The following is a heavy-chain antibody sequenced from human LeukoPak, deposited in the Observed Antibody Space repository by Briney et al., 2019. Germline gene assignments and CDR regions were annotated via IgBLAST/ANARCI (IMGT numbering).Heavy chain of an antibody. V-gene: IGHV3-9*01. D-gene: IGHD6-19*01. CDR2: ISWNSGSI. CDR1: GFTFDDYA. CDR3: AKDRDPLSSSGWPWAYFDY. Sequence: GRSLRLSCAASGFTFDDYAMHWVRQAPGKGLEWVSGISWNSGSIGHADSVKGRFTISRDNAKNTLYLQMHSLRAEDTAVYYCAKDRDPLSSSGWPWAYFDYWGQGIMVIVSS. J-gene: IGHJ4*02.